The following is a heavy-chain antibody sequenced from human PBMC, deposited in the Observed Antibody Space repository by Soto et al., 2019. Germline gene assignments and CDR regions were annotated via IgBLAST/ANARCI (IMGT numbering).Heavy chain of an antibody. D-gene: IGHD2-2*01. CDR3: ARARPGLVRAAGGFDT. Sequence: SVKVSCKASGGTFSSYAISWVRQAPGQGLEWMGGIIPIFGTANYAQKFQGRVTITADKSTSTAYMELSSLRAEDTAVYYCARARPGLVRAAGGFDTWGQGTLVTVSS. V-gene: IGHV1-69*06. J-gene: IGHJ5*02. CDR2: IIPIFGTA. CDR1: GGTFSSYA.